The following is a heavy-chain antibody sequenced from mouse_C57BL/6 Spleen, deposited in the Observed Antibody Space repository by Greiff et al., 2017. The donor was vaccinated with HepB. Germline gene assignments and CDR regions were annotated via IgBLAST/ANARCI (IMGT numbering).Heavy chain of an antibody. Sequence: VQLQQSGAELVKPGASVKLSCKASGYTFTSYWMQWVKQRPGQGLEWIGEIDPSDSYTNYNQKFKGKATLTVDTSSSTAYMQLSSLTSEDSAVYYCARNYGNYGAMDDWGQGTSVTVSS. V-gene: IGHV1-50*01. CDR3: ARNYGNYGAMDD. CDR1: GYTFTSYW. J-gene: IGHJ4*01. CDR2: IDPSDSYT. D-gene: IGHD2-1*01.